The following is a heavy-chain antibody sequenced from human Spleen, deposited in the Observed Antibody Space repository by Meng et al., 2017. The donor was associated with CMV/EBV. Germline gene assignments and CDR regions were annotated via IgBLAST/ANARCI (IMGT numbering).Heavy chain of an antibody. D-gene: IGHD1-26*01. CDR1: GFSFIRYG. Sequence: GGSLRLSCAASGFSFIRYGMHWVRQAPGEGLEWVAVIWYDGSNTYYADSVKGRFTISRDNSRTTLYLQMNSLRAEDTAVYYCAKEFVGIVGATAFDYWGQGTLVTVSS. V-gene: IGHV3-33*03. J-gene: IGHJ4*02. CDR2: IWYDGSNT. CDR3: AKEFVGIVGATAFDY.